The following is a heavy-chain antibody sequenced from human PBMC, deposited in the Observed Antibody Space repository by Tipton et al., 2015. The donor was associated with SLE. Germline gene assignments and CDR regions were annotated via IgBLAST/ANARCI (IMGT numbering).Heavy chain of an antibody. J-gene: IGHJ3*02. CDR2: IYHSGST. D-gene: IGHD5-18*01. V-gene: IGHV4-4*02. CDR3: ARRVSGIPAAGYGAFDI. Sequence: TLPLTCAVSGGSISSSNWWSWVRQPPGKGLEWIGEIYHSGSTNYNPSLQSRVTVSLATRNNQHSLELTSVTAADTAVYYCARRVSGIPAAGYGAFDIWGHGTLVTVSS. CDR1: GGSISSSNW.